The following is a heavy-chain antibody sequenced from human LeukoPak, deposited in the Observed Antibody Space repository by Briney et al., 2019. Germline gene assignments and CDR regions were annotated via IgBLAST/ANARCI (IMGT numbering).Heavy chain of an antibody. V-gene: IGHV1-46*01. Sequence: ASVKVSCKASGYTFTQDYIHSVPEAPGQGLEWMGLINPSVGSTIYAQKFQGRVTMTRDTSTSTVYMDVSSLRLEDTAVYYWARVKWALNMVRGDWCAFDVWGQGTMVTVSS. J-gene: IGHJ3*01. CDR2: INPSVGST. CDR1: GYTFTQDY. CDR3: ARVKWALNMVRGDWCAFDV. D-gene: IGHD3-10*01.